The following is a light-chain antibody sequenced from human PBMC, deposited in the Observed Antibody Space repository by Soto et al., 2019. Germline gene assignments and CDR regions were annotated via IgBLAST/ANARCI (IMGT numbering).Light chain of an antibody. V-gene: IGLV6-57*03. J-gene: IGLJ1*01. CDR1: SGSIASGY. CDR2: EDN. Sequence: NFMLTQPLSVSESPGKTVTISCTRSSGSIASGYVQWYQQRPGSAPTSLIYEDNQRPSGVPDRFSGSIDTSSNSASLTISGLKTEDEADYYCQSYHGRYPYGFGTGTKLTVL. CDR3: QSYHGRYPYG.